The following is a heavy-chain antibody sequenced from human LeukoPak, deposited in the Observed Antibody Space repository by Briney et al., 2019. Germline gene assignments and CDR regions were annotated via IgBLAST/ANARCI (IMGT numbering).Heavy chain of an antibody. CDR1: GYTFTSYG. Sequence: ASVKVSCKASGYTFTSYGISWVRQAPGQGLEWMGWISAYNGNTNYAQKLQGRVTMTTDTSTSTAYMELRSLRSDDTAVYYCARDLVGSGGSHEMDYWGQGTLVTVSS. D-gene: IGHD1-26*01. CDR2: ISAYNGNT. CDR3: ARDLVGSGGSHEMDY. V-gene: IGHV1-18*01. J-gene: IGHJ4*02.